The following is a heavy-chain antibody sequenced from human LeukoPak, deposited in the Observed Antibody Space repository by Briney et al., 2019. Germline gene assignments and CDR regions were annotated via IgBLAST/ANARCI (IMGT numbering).Heavy chain of an antibody. D-gene: IGHD3-10*01. V-gene: IGHV1-2*02. CDR2: INPNSGGT. Sequence: ASVKVSCKASGYTFTSYYMHWVRQAPGQGLEWMGWINPNSGGTNYALKFQGRVTMTRDTSISTAYMELSRLRSDDTAVYYCARVSLVGADFDYWGQGTLVTVSS. CDR1: GYTFTSYY. CDR3: ARVSLVGADFDY. J-gene: IGHJ4*02.